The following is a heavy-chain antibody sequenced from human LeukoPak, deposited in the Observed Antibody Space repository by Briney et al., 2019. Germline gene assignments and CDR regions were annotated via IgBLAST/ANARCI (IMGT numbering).Heavy chain of an antibody. J-gene: IGHJ4*02. CDR3: ARKVGDY. V-gene: IGHV3-7*01. CDR2: INQDASVS. CDR1: GFTFSDYW. Sequence: GGSLRLSCAASGFTFSDYWMSWVRQAPGQGLEWVANINQDASVSHYIDSVKGRFTISRDNAKSSLFLQMNRLRAEDTALYYCARKVGDYWGQGTLVTVSS. D-gene: IGHD3-16*01.